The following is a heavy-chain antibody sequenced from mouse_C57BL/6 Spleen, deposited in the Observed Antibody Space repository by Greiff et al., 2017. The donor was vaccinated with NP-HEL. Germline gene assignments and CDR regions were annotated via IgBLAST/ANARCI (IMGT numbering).Heavy chain of an antibody. Sequence: VQLKESGPGLVKPSQSLSLTCSVTGYSITSGYYWNWIRQFPGNKLEWMGYISYDGSNNYNPSLKNRISITRDPSKNQFFLKLNSVTTEDTATYYCAREGTMRDYYAMDYWGQGTSVTVSS. D-gene: IGHD2-4*01. CDR1: GYSITSGYY. CDR3: AREGTMRDYYAMDY. J-gene: IGHJ4*01. CDR2: ISYDGSN. V-gene: IGHV3-6*01.